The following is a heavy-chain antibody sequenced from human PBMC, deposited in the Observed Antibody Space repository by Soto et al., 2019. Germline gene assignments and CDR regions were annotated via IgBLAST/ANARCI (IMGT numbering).Heavy chain of an antibody. D-gene: IGHD2-2*01. CDR2: INHSGST. V-gene: IGHV4-34*01. CDR3: ARVWFPLVPAAMRAFDY. J-gene: IGHJ4*02. Sequence: SETLSLTCAVYGGSFSGYYWSWIRQPPGKGLEWIGEINHSGSTNYNPSLKSRVTISVDTSKNQFSLKLSSVTAADTAVYYCARVWFPLVPAAMRAFDYWGQGTLVTVSS. CDR1: GGSFSGYY.